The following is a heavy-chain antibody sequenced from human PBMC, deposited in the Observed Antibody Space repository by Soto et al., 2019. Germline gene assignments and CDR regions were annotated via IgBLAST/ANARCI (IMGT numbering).Heavy chain of an antibody. CDR3: ARRGLYSSGREYYYYGMDV. Sequence: SETLSLTCTVSGGSISSYYWSWIRQPPGKGLEWIGYIYYSGSTNYNPSLKSRVTISVGTSKNQFSLKLSSVTAADTAVYYCARRGLYSSGREYYYYGMDVWGQGTTVTVSS. D-gene: IGHD6-19*01. V-gene: IGHV4-59*01. CDR2: IYYSGST. J-gene: IGHJ6*02. CDR1: GGSISSYY.